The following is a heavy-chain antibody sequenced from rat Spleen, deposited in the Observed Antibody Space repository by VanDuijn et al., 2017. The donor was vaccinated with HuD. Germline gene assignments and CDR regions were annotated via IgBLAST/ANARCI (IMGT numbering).Heavy chain of an antibody. V-gene: IGHV5-25*01. CDR3: ARHWATMMVVITTPFDY. J-gene: IGHJ2*01. Sequence: EVQLVESGGGLVQPGRSLKLSCAASGFTFSNYDMAWVRQAPTKGLEWVASISPSGGSTYYRDSVKGRFTVSRDNAKSTLYLQMDSLRSEDTATYYCARHWATMMVVITTPFDYWGQGVMVTVSS. D-gene: IGHD1-12*02. CDR2: ISPSGGST. CDR1: GFTFSNYD.